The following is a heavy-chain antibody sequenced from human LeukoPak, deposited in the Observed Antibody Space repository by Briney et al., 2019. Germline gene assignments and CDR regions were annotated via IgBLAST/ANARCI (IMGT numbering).Heavy chain of an antibody. Sequence: GGSLTLSCAASGFTFSSSCMHWVRQGPGKGLVWVSRINSDGSSTIYADSVKGRFTISRDNAKNTLYLQTNSLRAEDTAVYYCARALGSPLDYWGQGTLVTVSS. J-gene: IGHJ4*02. CDR3: ARALGSPLDY. D-gene: IGHD1-26*01. CDR2: INSDGSST. CDR1: GFTFSSSC. V-gene: IGHV3-74*01.